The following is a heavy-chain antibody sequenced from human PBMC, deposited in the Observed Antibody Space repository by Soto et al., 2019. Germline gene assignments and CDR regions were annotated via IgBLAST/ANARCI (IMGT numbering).Heavy chain of an antibody. CDR2: IIPIFGTA. Sequence: SLKFPCKASGGTFSSYAISWVRQAPGQGLEWMGVIIPIFGTANYAQKFQGRVTITADESTSTAYMELSSLRSEDTAVYYCARDNSAGVVAARPLSGDYGMDVWGQGTTVTVSS. J-gene: IGHJ6*02. D-gene: IGHD2-15*01. CDR3: ARDNSAGVVAARPLSGDYGMDV. CDR1: GGTFSSYA. V-gene: IGHV1-69*13.